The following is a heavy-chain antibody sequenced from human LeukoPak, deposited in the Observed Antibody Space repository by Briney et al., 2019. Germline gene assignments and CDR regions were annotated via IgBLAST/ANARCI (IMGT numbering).Heavy chain of an antibody. V-gene: IGHV3-30*18. CDR3: VKDQDHFDY. CDR2: ISYDGSNK. J-gene: IGHJ4*02. Sequence: PGGSLRLSCAASGFTFSSYGMHWVRQTPGKGLEWVAIISYDGSNKYYADSVKGRFTISRDNSKNTLYLQMNSLSSEDTAVYYCVKDQDHFDYRGQGTLVTVSS. CDR1: GFTFSSYG.